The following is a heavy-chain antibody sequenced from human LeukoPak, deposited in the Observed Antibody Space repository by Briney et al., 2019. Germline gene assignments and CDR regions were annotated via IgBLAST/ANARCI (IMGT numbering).Heavy chain of an antibody. V-gene: IGHV3-48*01. Sequence: PGGSLRLSCSASGFTFSSYWVTWVRQAPGKGLEWVSYISSSSSTIYYADSVKGRFTISRDNAKNSLYLQMNSLRAEDTAVYYCARDPYCSSTSCYTTPRPRRYFDLWGRGTLVTVSS. D-gene: IGHD2-2*02. CDR3: ARDPYCSSTSCYTTPRPRRYFDL. CDR1: GFTFSSYW. CDR2: ISSSSSTI. J-gene: IGHJ2*01.